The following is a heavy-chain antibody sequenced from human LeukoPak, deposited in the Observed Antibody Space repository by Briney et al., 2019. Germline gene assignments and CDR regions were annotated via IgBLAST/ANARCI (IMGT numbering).Heavy chain of an antibody. CDR1: RFTFSSYD. Sequence: GGSLRLSCAASRFTFSSYDMHWVRQAPGKGLERVALISDDGSNKFYADSVKGRFTISRDNSKNTLYLQMNSLRVEDTAVYYCAKVLVGATEFPYWGQGTLVTVSS. CDR3: AKVLVGATEFPY. D-gene: IGHD1-26*01. V-gene: IGHV3-30*18. CDR2: ISDDGSNK. J-gene: IGHJ4*02.